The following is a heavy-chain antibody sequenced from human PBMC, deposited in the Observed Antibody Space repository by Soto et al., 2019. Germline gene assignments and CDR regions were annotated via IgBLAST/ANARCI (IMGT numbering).Heavy chain of an antibody. Sequence: QQVESGGGLVQPGGSLRLSCVASGFTFSSYWMHWVRQAPGKGLVWVSSISNDGSSIYADPVKGRFTISRDNAKNTLYLQMNSLRAEDTAVYYCARLPNKSPQNWGQGTLVIVSP. CDR2: ISNDGSS. V-gene: IGHV3-74*01. CDR3: ARLPNKSPQN. J-gene: IGHJ1*01. CDR1: GFTFSSYW.